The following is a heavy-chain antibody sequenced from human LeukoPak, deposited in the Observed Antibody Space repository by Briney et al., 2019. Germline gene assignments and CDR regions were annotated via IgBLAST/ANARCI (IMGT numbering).Heavy chain of an antibody. Sequence: GESLKISCQTSGYDFSTKWIGWVRQMPGKGLEWMGIIYPLESITKYSPAFQGHVTLTADTSINTAFLQWTSLKASDTAIYYCARLAPDYTDYWFDPWGQGTLVTVSS. J-gene: IGHJ5*02. CDR2: IYPLESIT. CDR1: GYDFSTKW. D-gene: IGHD4-17*01. V-gene: IGHV5-51*01. CDR3: ARLAPDYTDYWFDP.